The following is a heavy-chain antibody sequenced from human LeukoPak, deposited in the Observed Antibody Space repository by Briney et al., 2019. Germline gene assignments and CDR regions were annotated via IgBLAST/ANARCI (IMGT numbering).Heavy chain of an antibody. CDR1: GGSISSYY. V-gene: IGHV4-4*07. D-gene: IGHD3-10*01. Sequence: KPSETLSLTCIVSGGSISSYYWSWIRQPAGKGLEWIGRIFPSGSTNYNPSLKSRVTISVDTSKNQLSLKLTSVTAADTAVYYCARDYYGSGSYPFDYWGQGTLVTVSS. CDR2: IFPSGST. CDR3: ARDYYGSGSYPFDY. J-gene: IGHJ4*02.